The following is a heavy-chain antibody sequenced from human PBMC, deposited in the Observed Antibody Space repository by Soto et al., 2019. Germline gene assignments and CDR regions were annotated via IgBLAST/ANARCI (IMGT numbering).Heavy chain of an antibody. CDR2: ISGSGGST. J-gene: IGHJ4*02. CDR1: GFTFSSYA. Sequence: EVQLLESGGGLVQPGGSLRLSCAASGFTFSSYAMSWVRQGPGKGLEWVSAISGSGGSTYYADSVQGRFTISRDKSKNTLYLQINSLRSEDTAVFYWANIVCWGQVILVTVSS. V-gene: IGHV3-23*01. D-gene: IGHD2-15*01. CDR3: ANIVC.